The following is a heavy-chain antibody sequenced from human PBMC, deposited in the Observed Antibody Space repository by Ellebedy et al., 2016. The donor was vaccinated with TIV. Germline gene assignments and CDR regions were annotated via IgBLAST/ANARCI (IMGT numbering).Heavy chain of an antibody. CDR2: IGTAGDT. Sequence: PGGSLRLSCAASGFTFSSYDMHWVRQPTGKGLEWVSAIGTAGDTYYPGSVKGRFTISRDNSKNTLYLQMDSLRAEDTAVYYCARSPQHFYYFDYWGQGTLVTVSS. V-gene: IGHV3-13*01. J-gene: IGHJ4*02. CDR1: GFTFSSYD. D-gene: IGHD3-3*02. CDR3: ARSPQHFYYFDY.